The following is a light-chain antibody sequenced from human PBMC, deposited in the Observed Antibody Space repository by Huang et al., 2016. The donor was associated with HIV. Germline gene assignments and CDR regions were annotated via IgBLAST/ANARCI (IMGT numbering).Light chain of an antibody. CDR2: DAS. CDR3: HQHSSWPGT. CDR1: QSVGSY. V-gene: IGKV3-11*01. J-gene: IGKJ1*01. Sequence: DIVLTQSPATLSLSPGERATLSCRAGQSVGSYLAWYQQTPGQAPRLLVADASPRATGIPARFSGSGSGIDFTRTISSLEPEDFAVYYCHQHSSWPGTFGQGTRVEIK.